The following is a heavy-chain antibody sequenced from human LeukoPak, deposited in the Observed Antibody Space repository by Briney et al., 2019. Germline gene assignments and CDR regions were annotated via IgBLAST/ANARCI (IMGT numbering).Heavy chain of an antibody. CDR2: IYSGGST. V-gene: IGHV3-53*01. Sequence: GGSLRLSCAASGFTVSSNYMSWVRQAPGKGLEWVSVIYSGGSTYYADSVKGRFTISRDNSKNTLYLQMNSLRAEDTAVYYCARYYYDSIGARGDAFYIWGQGTMVTVSS. CDR3: ARYYYDSIGARGDAFYI. CDR1: GFTVSSNY. D-gene: IGHD3-22*01. J-gene: IGHJ3*02.